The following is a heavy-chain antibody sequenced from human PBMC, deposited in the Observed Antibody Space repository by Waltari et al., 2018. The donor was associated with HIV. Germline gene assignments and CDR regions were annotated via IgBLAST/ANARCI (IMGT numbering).Heavy chain of an antibody. J-gene: IGHJ4*02. Sequence: QVQLQESGPGLVKPSQTLSLTCTVSGGSISSGSYYWSWIRQPAGKGLEWIGRIYTSGSTNYNPSLKSRVTISVDTSNNQFSLKLSSVTAADTAVYYCARDSGGATDYWGQGTLVTVSS. V-gene: IGHV4-61*02. D-gene: IGHD1-26*01. CDR3: ARDSGGATDY. CDR2: IYTSGST. CDR1: GGSISSGSYY.